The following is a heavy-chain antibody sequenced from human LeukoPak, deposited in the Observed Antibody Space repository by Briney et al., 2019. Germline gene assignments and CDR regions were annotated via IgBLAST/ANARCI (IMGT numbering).Heavy chain of an antibody. CDR2: LNPNSGAT. D-gene: IGHD4-17*01. Sequence: ASVKVSCKTSGYTFTANYMQWVRQAPGQGLEWMGWLNPNSGATKYAQKFQGRVTMTRDTSINTAYMELSRLTPDDTAVYYCATDSSGQTGVTTPYYWGQGTTVTVSS. CDR1: GYTFTANY. V-gene: IGHV1-2*02. J-gene: IGHJ6*02. CDR3: ATDSSGQTGVTTPYY.